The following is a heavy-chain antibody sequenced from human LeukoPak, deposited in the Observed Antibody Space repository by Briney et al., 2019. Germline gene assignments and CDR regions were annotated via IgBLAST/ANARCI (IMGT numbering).Heavy chain of an antibody. CDR2: IHSAGADT. Sequence: GGSLRLSCAAPGVTFSNYAMALVRQAPGKGLEWVSAIHSAGADTYYADSVKGRFTISRDNSKNTLSLQMNSLRPEDTALYYCARNLNSGSYYYFDYWGQGTLVTVSS. CDR3: ARNLNSGSYYYFDY. D-gene: IGHD1-26*01. CDR1: GVTFSNYA. J-gene: IGHJ4*02. V-gene: IGHV3-23*01.